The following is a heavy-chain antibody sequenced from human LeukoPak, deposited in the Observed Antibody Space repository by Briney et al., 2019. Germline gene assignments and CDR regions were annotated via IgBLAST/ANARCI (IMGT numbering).Heavy chain of an antibody. CDR3: ARGGNGGDMGKLDY. Sequence: SETLSLTCTVSGISIRSGGHYWTWIRQHPGKGLEWMGYIFYSGATYYSPSLRGRLSISLDTSTNEFSLNLTSVAAADSAMYVCARGGNGGDMGKLDYWGQGMRVTVSS. D-gene: IGHD2-21*02. V-gene: IGHV4-31*03. CDR2: IFYSGAT. J-gene: IGHJ4*02. CDR1: GISIRSGGHY.